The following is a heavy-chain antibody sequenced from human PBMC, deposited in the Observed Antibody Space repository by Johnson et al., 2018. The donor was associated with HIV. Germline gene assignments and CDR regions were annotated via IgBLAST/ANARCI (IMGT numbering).Heavy chain of an antibody. J-gene: IGHJ3*02. CDR1: GFTFSSYA. D-gene: IGHD2-2*01. CDR3: AKDQASSRNAFDI. Sequence: QVQLLESGGGVVQPGRSLRLSCAASGFTFSSYAMHWVRQAPGKGLEWVAVISYDGSNKYYADSVKGRFTISRDNSKNTLYLQMNSLRAEDTAWYYCAKDQASSRNAFDIWGQGTMVTFSS. CDR2: ISYDGSNK. V-gene: IGHV3-30*04.